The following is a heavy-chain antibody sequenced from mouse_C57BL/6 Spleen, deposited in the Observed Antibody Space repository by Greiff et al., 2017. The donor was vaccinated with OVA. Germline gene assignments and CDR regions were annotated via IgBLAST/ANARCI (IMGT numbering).Heavy chain of an antibody. CDR1: GYAFSSSW. V-gene: IGHV1-82*01. Sequence: VQLQQSGPELVKPGASVKISCKASGYAFSSSWMNWVKQRPGKGLEWIGRIYPGDGDTKYNGKFKGKATLTADKSSSTAYRQHSSLTSDDSAVYGCERQGGRTTVVATDWYFDVWGTGTTVTVSS. D-gene: IGHD1-1*01. CDR2: IYPGDGDT. CDR3: ERQGGRTTVVATDWYFDV. J-gene: IGHJ1*03.